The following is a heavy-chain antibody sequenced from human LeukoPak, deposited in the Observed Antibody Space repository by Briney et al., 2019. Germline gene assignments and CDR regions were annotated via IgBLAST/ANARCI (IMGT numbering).Heavy chain of an antibody. D-gene: IGHD6-19*01. CDR3: ARAGRLGYFDY. Sequence: PGGSLRLLCAASGFTFNRYWEHWVRQAPGKGLVWVSRINSDGSSTSYAGYVKGRFTISRDNAKNTLYLQMNSLRAEDTAVYYCARAGRLGYFDYWGQGTLVTVSS. V-gene: IGHV3-74*01. J-gene: IGHJ4*02. CDR2: INSDGSST. CDR1: GFTFNRYW.